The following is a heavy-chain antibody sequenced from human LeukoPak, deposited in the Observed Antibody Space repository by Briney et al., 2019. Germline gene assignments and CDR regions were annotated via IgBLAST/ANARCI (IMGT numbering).Heavy chain of an antibody. J-gene: IGHJ4*02. CDR1: GGTFSSYA. D-gene: IGHD2-15*01. Sequence: SVKVSCKASGGTFSSYAISWVRQAPGQGLEWMGGIIPTFGTANYAQKFQGRVTITTDESTSTAYMELSSLRSEDTAVYYCARDDCSGGSCYFDYWGQGTLVTVSS. V-gene: IGHV1-69*05. CDR2: IIPTFGTA. CDR3: ARDDCSGGSCYFDY.